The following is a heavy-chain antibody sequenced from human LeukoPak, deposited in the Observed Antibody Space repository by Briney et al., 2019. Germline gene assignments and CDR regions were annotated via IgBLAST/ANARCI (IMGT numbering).Heavy chain of an antibody. CDR2: IYHSGST. D-gene: IGHD4-17*01. CDR1: GGSISSSNW. J-gene: IGHJ5*02. CDR3: ARAGIRLRLNWFDP. V-gene: IGHV4-4*02. Sequence: SETLSLTCAVSGGSISSSNWWSWVRQPPGKGLEWIGEIYHSGSTNYNPSLKSRVTISVDKSKNQFSLKLSSVTAADTAVYYCARAGIRLRLNWFDPWGQGTLVTVSS.